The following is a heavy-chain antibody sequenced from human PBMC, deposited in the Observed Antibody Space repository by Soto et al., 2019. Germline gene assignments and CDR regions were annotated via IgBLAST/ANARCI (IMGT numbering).Heavy chain of an antibody. CDR1: GYNFANFW. J-gene: IGHJ3*02. Sequence: PGESLKISCKGSGYNFANFWIGWVRQMPGKGLEWMGMIFPGDSDTKNSPSLEGQITMSVDESDSSAYLQWRSLKASDTAIYYCAAGYSTGLDAFDIWGQGTMVTV. V-gene: IGHV5-51*01. CDR2: IFPGDSDT. CDR3: AAGYSTGLDAFDI. D-gene: IGHD2-8*02.